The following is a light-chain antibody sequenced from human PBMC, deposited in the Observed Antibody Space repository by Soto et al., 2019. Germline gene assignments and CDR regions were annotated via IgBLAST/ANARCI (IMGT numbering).Light chain of an antibody. CDR2: GAS. J-gene: IGKJ4*01. CDR1: QSVSSS. Sequence: EIVLTQSPATLSLSSGERATLSCRASQSVSSSLAWYQQKPGQAPRLLIYGASNGATGIPARFSGTGSGTDFTLTISSLEPEDFAVYYCQQRYNWPLTFGGGTKVDIK. CDR3: QQRYNWPLT. V-gene: IGKV3-11*01.